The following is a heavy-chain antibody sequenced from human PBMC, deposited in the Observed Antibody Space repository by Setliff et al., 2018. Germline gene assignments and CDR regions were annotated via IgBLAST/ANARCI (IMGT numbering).Heavy chain of an antibody. CDR3: RFWSGYYKNDY. CDR1: GVSPSDYY. Sequence: PSETLSLTCTVYGVSPSDYYWGWVRQSPGKGLDWIGEINHSGNTNYDPSLEGRISISVDTSKRQFSLKLSSVTAADMAVYYCRFWSGYYKNDYWAQGTVVTVS. CDR2: INHSGNT. D-gene: IGHD3-3*01. V-gene: IGHV4-34*01. J-gene: IGHJ4*02.